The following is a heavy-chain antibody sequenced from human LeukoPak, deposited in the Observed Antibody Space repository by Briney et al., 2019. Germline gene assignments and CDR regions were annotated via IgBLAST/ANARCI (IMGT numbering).Heavy chain of an antibody. V-gene: IGHV3-21*01. J-gene: IGHJ4*02. Sequence: GGSLRLSCAVSGFTFSSYSMNWVRQAPGKGLEWVSSISSGSSYIYYADSVKGRFTISRDNAKNSLYLQMNSLRAEDTAVYYCTRDKEAVAGTLDYWGQGTLVTVSS. D-gene: IGHD6-19*01. CDR2: ISSGSSYI. CDR1: GFTFSSYS. CDR3: TRDKEAVAGTLDY.